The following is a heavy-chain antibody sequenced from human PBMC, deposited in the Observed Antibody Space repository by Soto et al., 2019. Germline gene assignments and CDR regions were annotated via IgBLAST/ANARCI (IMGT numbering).Heavy chain of an antibody. D-gene: IGHD3-3*01. CDR2: IYYSGST. Sequence: SETLSLTCTVSGGSISSGGYYWIWIRQHPGKGLEWIGYIYYSGSTYYNPSLKSRVTISVDTSKNQFSLKLGSVTAADTAVYYCARTYYDFWSGLRRAYGGSYYGMDVRGRGTTVTVSS. CDR1: GGSISSGGYY. V-gene: IGHV4-31*03. CDR3: ARTYYDFWSGLRRAYGGSYYGMDV. J-gene: IGHJ6*02.